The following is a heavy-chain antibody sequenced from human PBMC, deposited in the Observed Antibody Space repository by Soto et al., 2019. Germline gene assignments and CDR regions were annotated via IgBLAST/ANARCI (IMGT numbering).Heavy chain of an antibody. V-gene: IGHV1-2*02. CDR2: INPNSGGT. CDR1: GYTFTGYY. D-gene: IGHD4-17*01. CDR3: ARANTVTTDFDY. Sequence: ASVKVSCKASGYTFTGYYMHCVRQAPGQGREWMGWINPNSGGTNYAQKFQGRVTMTRDTSISTAYMELSRLRSDDTAVYYCARANTVTTDFDYWGQGTLVTASS. J-gene: IGHJ4*02.